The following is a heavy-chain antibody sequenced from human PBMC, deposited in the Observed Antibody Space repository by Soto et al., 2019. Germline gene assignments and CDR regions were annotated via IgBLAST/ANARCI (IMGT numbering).Heavy chain of an antibody. Sequence: LETLSLTCTVSGGSISSSSYYWGWIRQPPGKGLEWIGSIYYSGSTYYNPSLKSRVTISVDTSKNQFSLKLSSVTAADTAVYYCARRILNYDSSGEYDYWGQGTLVTVS. D-gene: IGHD3-22*01. CDR1: GGSISSSSYY. CDR2: IYYSGST. V-gene: IGHV4-39*01. J-gene: IGHJ4*02. CDR3: ARRILNYDSSGEYDY.